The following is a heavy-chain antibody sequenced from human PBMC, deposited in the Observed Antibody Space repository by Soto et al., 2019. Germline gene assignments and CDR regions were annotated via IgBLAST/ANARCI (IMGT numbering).Heavy chain of an antibody. Sequence: ASVKVSCKASGYIFTGNYMHWVRQAPGQGLEYMGWINPNNGATNYAQNFQGRVTMTWDTSISTAYMELKSLTSDDTAVYFCARIRRRTDTPEARLDFWGQGSLVTVSS. J-gene: IGHJ4*02. V-gene: IGHV1-2*02. CDR2: INPNNGAT. CDR1: GYIFTGNY. CDR3: ARIRRRTDTPEARLDF. D-gene: IGHD3-3*02.